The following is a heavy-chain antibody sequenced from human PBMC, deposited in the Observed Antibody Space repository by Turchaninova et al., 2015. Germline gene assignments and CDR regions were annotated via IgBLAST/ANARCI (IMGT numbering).Heavy chain of an antibody. Sequence: EVHLVESGGGLVQPGGSLRLSCFASGFSFSGYWMAWARQAPGKGLGGVAKINKDGSEKYYMASVKGRFTISRDNAESSLSLQMNSLGAEDRAVYYCARDTRTGFTFGTSDYWGQGTLVTVSS. CDR2: INKDGSEK. J-gene: IGHJ4*02. CDR1: GFSFSGYW. CDR3: ARDTRTGFTFGTSDY. D-gene: IGHD1-1*01. V-gene: IGHV3-7*01.